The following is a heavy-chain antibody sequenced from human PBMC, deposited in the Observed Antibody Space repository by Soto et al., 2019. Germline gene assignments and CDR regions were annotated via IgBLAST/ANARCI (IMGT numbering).Heavy chain of an antibody. CDR3: ARGQAGYYDFWSGYSWWFDP. Sequence: QVQLVQSGAEVKKPGASVKVSCKASGYTFTSYAMHWVRQAPGQRLEWMGWINAGNGNTKYSQKFQGRVTITRDTSASTAYMELSSLRSEDTAVYYCARGQAGYYDFWSGYSWWFDPWGQGTLVTVSS. CDR1: GYTFTSYA. D-gene: IGHD3-3*01. J-gene: IGHJ5*02. CDR2: INAGNGNT. V-gene: IGHV1-3*01.